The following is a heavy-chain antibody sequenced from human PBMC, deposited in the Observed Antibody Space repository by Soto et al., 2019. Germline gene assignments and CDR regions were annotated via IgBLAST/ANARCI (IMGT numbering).Heavy chain of an antibody. CDR3: AHRVLRTVFGLVTTTAIYFDF. Sequence: GPTQVKPRQTLTLTCTVSGFSLTTSGVGVGWIRQSPGKAAACLALIYWDDYKRYSPSLKSRLIITKDTSKNQVVLTMADLDPAETATYYCAHRVLRTVFGLVTTTAIYFDFWGQGTPVAVSS. D-gene: IGHD3-3*01. V-gene: IGHV2-5*02. CDR1: GFSLTTSGVG. CDR2: IYWDDYK. J-gene: IGHJ4*02.